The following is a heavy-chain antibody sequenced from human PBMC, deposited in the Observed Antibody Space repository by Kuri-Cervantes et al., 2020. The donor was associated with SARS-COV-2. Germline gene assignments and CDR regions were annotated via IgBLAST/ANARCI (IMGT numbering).Heavy chain of an antibody. CDR2: IIPILGIA. V-gene: IGHV1-69*10. CDR3: ATGTIFGVVSWFDP. Sequence: SVQVSCKASGGTFSSYAISWVRQAPGQGLEWMGGIIPILGIANYAQKFQGRVTITADKSTSTAYMELSSLRSEDTAVYYCATGTIFGVVSWFDPWGQGTLVTVSS. CDR1: GGTFSSYA. J-gene: IGHJ5*02. D-gene: IGHD3-3*01.